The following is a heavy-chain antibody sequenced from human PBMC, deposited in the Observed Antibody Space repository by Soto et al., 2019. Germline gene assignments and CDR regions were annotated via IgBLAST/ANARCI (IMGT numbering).Heavy chain of an antibody. V-gene: IGHV6-1*01. CDR3: AHSGYYYASGYYYGMDV. CDR1: GDSVSSNSAA. Sequence: PSQTLSLTCAISGDSVSSNSAAWNWIRQSPSRGLEWLGRTYYRSKWYNDYAVSVKSRITINPDTSKNQFSLQLNSVTPEDTAVYYCAHSGYYYASGYYYGMDVWGPGTTVTVSS. D-gene: IGHD5-12*01. J-gene: IGHJ6*02. CDR2: TYYRSKWYN.